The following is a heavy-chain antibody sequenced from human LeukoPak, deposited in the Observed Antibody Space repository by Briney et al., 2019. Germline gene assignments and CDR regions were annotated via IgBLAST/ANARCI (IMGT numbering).Heavy chain of an antibody. V-gene: IGHV4-31*03. Sequence: SQTLSLTCTVSGGSISSGGYYWSWIRQHPGKGLEWIGYIYYSGSTYYNPSLKSRVTISLDTSKNQFSLKLSSVAAADTAVYYCARAGGSYLIDAFDIWGQGTMVTVSS. CDR3: ARAGGSYLIDAFDI. J-gene: IGHJ3*02. CDR2: IYYSGST. CDR1: GGSISSGGYY. D-gene: IGHD1-26*01.